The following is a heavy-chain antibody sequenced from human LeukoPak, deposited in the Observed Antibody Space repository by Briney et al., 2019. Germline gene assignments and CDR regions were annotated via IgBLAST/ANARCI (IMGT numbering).Heavy chain of an antibody. V-gene: IGHV3-9*01. J-gene: IGHJ4*02. Sequence: GRSLRLSCAASGFTFDDYAMHWVRQPPGKGLEWVSGISWNSGSIDYADSVKGRFTISRDNAKNSLYLQMNSLRVEDTAFYYCAKDNRRHYTSGPNPDSLHWGQGALVTVSS. D-gene: IGHD6-19*01. CDR1: GFTFDDYA. CDR2: ISWNSGSI. CDR3: AKDNRRHYTSGPNPDSLH.